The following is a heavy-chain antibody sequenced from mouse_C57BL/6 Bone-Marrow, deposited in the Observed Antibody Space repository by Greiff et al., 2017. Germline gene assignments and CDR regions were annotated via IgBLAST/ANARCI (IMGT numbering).Heavy chain of an antibody. V-gene: IGHV1-69*01. D-gene: IGHD1-1*01. CDR1: GYTFTSYW. CDR3: ATSYYYGYFDY. CDR2: IDPSDSYT. Sequence: QVQLKQPGAELVMPGASVKLSCKASGYTFTSYWMHWVKQRPGQGLEWIGEIDPSDSYTKYNQKFKGKSTLTVDKSSSTAYMQLSSLTSEDSAVYYCATSYYYGYFDYWGQGTTLTVSS. J-gene: IGHJ2*01.